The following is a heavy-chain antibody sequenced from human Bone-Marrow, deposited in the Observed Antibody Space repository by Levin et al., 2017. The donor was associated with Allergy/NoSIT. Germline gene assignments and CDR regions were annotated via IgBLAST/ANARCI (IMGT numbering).Heavy chain of an antibody. Sequence: PGGSLRLSCKGSGYSFTTFWIGWVRQMPGKGLEWMGFIYPGDSDTRYSPSFQGQVTISADKSTNTAYLQWSTLKASDTAMYFCARRGDYYDGSGSYYEFPDTWGQGTLVTVSS. CDR3: ARRGDYYDGSGSYYEFPDT. CDR1: GYSFTTFW. J-gene: IGHJ5*02. CDR2: IYPGDSDT. V-gene: IGHV5-51*01. D-gene: IGHD3-22*01.